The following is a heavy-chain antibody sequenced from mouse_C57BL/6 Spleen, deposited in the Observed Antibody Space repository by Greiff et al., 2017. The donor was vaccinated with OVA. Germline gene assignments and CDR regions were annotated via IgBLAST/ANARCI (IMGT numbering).Heavy chain of an antibody. V-gene: IGHV1-82*01. CDR2: IYPGDGDT. CDR1: GYAFSSSW. CDR3: AREGSSYPYYDY. J-gene: IGHJ2*01. Sequence: VQLQQSGPELVKPGASVKISCKASGYAFSSSWMNWVKQRPGKGLEWIGRIYPGDGDTNYNGKFKGKATLTADKSSSTAYMQLSSLTSEDSAVYFCAREGSSYPYYDYWGQGTTLTVSS. D-gene: IGHD1-1*01.